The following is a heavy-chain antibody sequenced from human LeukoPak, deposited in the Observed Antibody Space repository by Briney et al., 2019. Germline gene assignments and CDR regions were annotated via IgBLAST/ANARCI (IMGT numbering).Heavy chain of an antibody. CDR2: IFYSGST. J-gene: IGHJ5*02. CDR3: ARLVLWFGELSWFDP. Sequence: SETLSLTCTVSGGSMITSSYYWGWIRQPPEKGLEWIGGIFYSGSTSYNPSLKSRVTISVDTSKNQFSLKLTSVTAADTAVYYCARLVLWFGELSWFDPWGQGTLVTVSS. D-gene: IGHD3-10*01. CDR1: GGSMITSSYY. V-gene: IGHV4-39*01.